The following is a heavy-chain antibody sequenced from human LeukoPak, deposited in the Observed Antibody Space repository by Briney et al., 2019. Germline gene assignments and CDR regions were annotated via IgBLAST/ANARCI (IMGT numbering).Heavy chain of an antibody. D-gene: IGHD1-26*01. V-gene: IGHV4-59*01. J-gene: IGHJ6*03. CDR1: GGSISSYY. CDR2: IYYSGST. CDR3: ARSHGGLKGIYYYYMDV. Sequence: SETLSLTCTVSGGSISSYYWSWIRQPPGKGLEWIGYIYYSGSTNYNPSLKSRVTISVDTSKNQFSLKLSSVTAADTAVYYCARSHGGLKGIYYYYMDVWGKGTTVTVSS.